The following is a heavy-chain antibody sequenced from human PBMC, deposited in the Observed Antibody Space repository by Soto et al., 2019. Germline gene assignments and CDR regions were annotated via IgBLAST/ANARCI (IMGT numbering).Heavy chain of an antibody. CDR3: ARGGLAAAAVYYYYGMDV. CDR1: GYTFTGYY. Sequence: ASVKVSCKASGYTFTGYYMHWVRQAPGQGLEWMGWINPNSGGTNYAQKFQGWVTMTRDTSISTAYMELSRLRSDDTAVYYCARGGLAAAAVYYYYGMDVWGQGTTVTVSS. D-gene: IGHD6-13*01. CDR2: INPNSGGT. V-gene: IGHV1-2*04. J-gene: IGHJ6*02.